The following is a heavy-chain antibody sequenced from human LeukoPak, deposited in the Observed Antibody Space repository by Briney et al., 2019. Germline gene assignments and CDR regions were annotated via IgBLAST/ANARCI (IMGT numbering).Heavy chain of an antibody. CDR3: ARDGFVGAADY. Sequence: GGSLRLSCAASGFTFDDYAMHWVRQAPGKGLEWVSGISWNSGSIGYVDSVRGRFTISRDNAKNSLYLQMNSLRVEDTAVYYCARDGFVGAADYWGQGTLVTVSS. CDR1: GFTFDDYA. CDR2: ISWNSGSI. V-gene: IGHV3-9*01. D-gene: IGHD6-13*01. J-gene: IGHJ4*02.